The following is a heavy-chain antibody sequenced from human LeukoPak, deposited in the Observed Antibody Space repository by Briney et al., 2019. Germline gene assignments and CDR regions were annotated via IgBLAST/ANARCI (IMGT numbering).Heavy chain of an antibody. V-gene: IGHV3-74*01. CDR2: INSDDSST. D-gene: IGHD5-18*01. Sequence: GGSLRLSCAASGFTFSSYWMHWVRQAPGKGLVWVSRINSDDSSTSYADSVKGRFTISRDNAKNLLYVQMNSLRAEDTAVYYCARDRGYSTFDIWGQGTIVTVSS. J-gene: IGHJ3*02. CDR1: GFTFSSYW. CDR3: ARDRGYSTFDI.